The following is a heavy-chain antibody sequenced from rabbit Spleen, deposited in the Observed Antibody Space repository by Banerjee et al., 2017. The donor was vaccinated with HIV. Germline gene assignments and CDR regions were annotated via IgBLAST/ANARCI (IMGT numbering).Heavy chain of an antibody. CDR2: IDSGSSGDT. V-gene: IGHV1S45*01. Sequence: QEQLVESGGGLVQPGGSLTLTCTASGFSFTRTHWICWVRQAPGKGLEWIACIDSGSSGDTYYASWAKGRFTISKTSSTTVTLQMTSLTAADTATYFCARETSSSFSSYGMDLWGPGTLVTVS. CDR3: ARETSSSFSSYGMDL. D-gene: IGHD1-1*01. J-gene: IGHJ6*01. CDR1: GFSFTRTHW.